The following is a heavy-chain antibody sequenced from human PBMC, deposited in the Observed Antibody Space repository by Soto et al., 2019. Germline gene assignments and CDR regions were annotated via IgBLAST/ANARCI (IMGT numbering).Heavy chain of an antibody. J-gene: IGHJ5*02. CDR2: IYFSGST. Sequence: SETLSLTCTVSGGSISSYYWGWIRQHPGKGLEWIGYIYFSGSTYYNPSLKSRVTISVDTSKNQFSLKLSSVTAADTAVYYCASPKIAFYNWFDPWGQGTLVTVSS. CDR1: GGSISSYY. CDR3: ASPKIAFYNWFDP. V-gene: IGHV4-4*09. D-gene: IGHD3-3*02.